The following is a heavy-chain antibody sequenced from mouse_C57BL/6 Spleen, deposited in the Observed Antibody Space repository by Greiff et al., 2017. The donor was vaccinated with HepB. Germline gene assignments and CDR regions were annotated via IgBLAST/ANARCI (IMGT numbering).Heavy chain of an antibody. CDR2: INYDGSST. V-gene: IGHV5-16*01. CDR1: GFTFSDYY. CDR3: ARDEDSSGSFAY. D-gene: IGHD3-2*02. Sequence: EVKLMESEGGLVQPGSSMKLSCTASGFTFSDYYMAWVRQVPEKGLEWVANINYDGSSTYYLDSLKSRFIISRDNAKNILYLQMSSLKSEDTATYYCARDEDSSGSFAYWGQGTLVTVSA. J-gene: IGHJ3*01.